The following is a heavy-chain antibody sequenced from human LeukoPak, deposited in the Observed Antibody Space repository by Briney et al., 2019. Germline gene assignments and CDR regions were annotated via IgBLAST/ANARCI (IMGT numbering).Heavy chain of an antibody. J-gene: IGHJ4*02. V-gene: IGHV3-30*04. CDR2: IPYDGSNK. D-gene: IGHD6-13*01. CDR1: GFAFSSYA. CDR3: VRGAYSSSWLNFDY. Sequence: GGSLRLSCAASGFAFSSYAMHWVRQAPGKGLEWVALIPYDGSNKYYADSVKGRFTVSRDNSKNTLYLQMNSLRAEDTAVYYCVRGAYSSSWLNFDYWGQGTLVTVSS.